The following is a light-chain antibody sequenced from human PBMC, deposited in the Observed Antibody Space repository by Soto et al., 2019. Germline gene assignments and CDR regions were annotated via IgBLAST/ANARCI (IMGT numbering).Light chain of an antibody. V-gene: IGLV2-14*01. CDR3: SLYPRSRTL. Sequence: QSALTQPASVSGSPGQSITISCTGTSSDVGGYNYVSWYQQHPGKAPKLMSYAVTDRPSGVSSRFSGSKSGNTDSLTIPGLQAGEEAHYYCSLYPRSRTLFGTGTKLTVL. CDR2: AVT. J-gene: IGLJ1*01. CDR1: SSDVGGYNY.